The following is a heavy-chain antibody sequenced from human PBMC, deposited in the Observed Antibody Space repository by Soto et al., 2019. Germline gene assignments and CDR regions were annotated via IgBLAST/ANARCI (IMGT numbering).Heavy chain of an antibody. V-gene: IGHV4-34*01. J-gene: IGHJ1*01. CDR2: INHSGST. CDR1: GGSFSGYY. D-gene: IGHD1-26*01. Sequence: KASETLSLTCAVYGGSFSGYYWSWIRQPPGKGLEWIGEINHSGSTNYNPSLKSRVTISVDTSKNQFSLKLSSVTAADTAVYYCAIKRRWVGGYFQHWGQGTLVTSPQ. CDR3: AIKRRWVGGYFQH.